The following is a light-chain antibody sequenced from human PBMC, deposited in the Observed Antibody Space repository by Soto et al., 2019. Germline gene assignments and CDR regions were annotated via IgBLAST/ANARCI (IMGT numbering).Light chain of an antibody. CDR1: NVISNW. CDR2: DAS. J-gene: IGKJ5*01. V-gene: IGKV1-5*01. Sequence: IQGTKAAAALSASVGDSLTITGLVSNVISNWLAWYQQKPGQSPKLLIYDASTLHTGVPSRFSGSASGTEFTLTISSLQPDDFATYYRLQYKNFPITFGQGTRLEIK. CDR3: LQYKNFPIT.